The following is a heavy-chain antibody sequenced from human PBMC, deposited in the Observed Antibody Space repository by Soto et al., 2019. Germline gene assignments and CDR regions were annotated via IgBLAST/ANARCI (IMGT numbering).Heavy chain of an antibody. CDR1: GFTFSSYA. J-gene: IGHJ4*02. Sequence: PGGSLRLSCAASGFTFSSYAMHWVRQAPGTGLEWVAVISYDGRDKYYPDSVKGRFTISRDNSKNTLYLQMNSLRAEDTAVYYCARSAGGSYPQYDYWGRGTLVTVS. D-gene: IGHD1-26*01. CDR2: ISYDGRDK. V-gene: IGHV3-30*04. CDR3: ARSAGGSYPQYDY.